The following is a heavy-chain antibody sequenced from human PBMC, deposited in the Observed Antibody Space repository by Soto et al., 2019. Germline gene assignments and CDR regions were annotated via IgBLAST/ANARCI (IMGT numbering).Heavy chain of an antibody. CDR3: APGSWGRGATNDY. CDR2: IYHSGST. Sequence: QVQLQESGPGLVKPSGTLSLTCAVSGGSISSSNWWSWVRQPPGKGLEWIGEIYHSGSTNYNPSLKSPVTISVDKSKNHFSLQLSSVTAADTAVYYCAPGSWGRGATNDYWGQGTLVTVSS. CDR1: GGSISSSNW. D-gene: IGHD1-26*01. J-gene: IGHJ4*02. V-gene: IGHV4-4*02.